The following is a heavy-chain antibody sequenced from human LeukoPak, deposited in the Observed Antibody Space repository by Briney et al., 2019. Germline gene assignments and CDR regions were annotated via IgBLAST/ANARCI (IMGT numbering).Heavy chain of an antibody. J-gene: IGHJ3*02. D-gene: IGHD3-3*01. CDR3: AKARRVEDAFDI. Sequence: GGSLRLSCAASGFTFSSYEMNWVRQAPGKGLEWVSYISSSGSTIYYADSVKGRFTISRDNAKNSLYLQMNSLRAEDMALYYCAKARRVEDAFDIWGQGTMVTVSS. CDR2: ISSSGSTI. CDR1: GFTFSSYE. V-gene: IGHV3-48*03.